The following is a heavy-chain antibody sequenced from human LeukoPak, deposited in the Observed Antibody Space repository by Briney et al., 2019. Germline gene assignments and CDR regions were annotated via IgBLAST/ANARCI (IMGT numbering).Heavy chain of an antibody. CDR2: ISGSGGST. Sequence: GGSLRLSCAASGFTFSSYAMSWVRQAPGKGLEWVSAISGSGGSTYYADSVKGRFTISRDNSKNTLYLQMNSLRAEDTAVYYCAKDMVVGAYDPNDAFDIWGQGTMVTVSS. CDR3: AKDMVVGAYDPNDAFDI. J-gene: IGHJ3*02. D-gene: IGHD1-26*01. CDR1: GFTFSSYA. V-gene: IGHV3-23*01.